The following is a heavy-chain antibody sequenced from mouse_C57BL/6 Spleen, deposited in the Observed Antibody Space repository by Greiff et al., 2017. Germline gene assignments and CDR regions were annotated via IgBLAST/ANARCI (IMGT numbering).Heavy chain of an antibody. V-gene: IGHV1-59*01. Sequence: VQLQQPGAELVRPGTSVKLSCKASGYTFTSYWMHWVKQRPGQGLEWIGVIDPSDSYTNYNQKFKGKATLTVDTSSSTAYMQLRSLTSEDSAVYYCARSLSSDWYFDVWGTGTTVTVSS. D-gene: IGHD1-1*01. CDR2: IDPSDSYT. J-gene: IGHJ1*03. CDR1: GYTFTSYW. CDR3: ARSLSSDWYFDV.